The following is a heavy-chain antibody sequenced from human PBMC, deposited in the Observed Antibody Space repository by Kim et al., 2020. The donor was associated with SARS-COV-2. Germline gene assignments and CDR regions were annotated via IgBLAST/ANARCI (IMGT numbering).Heavy chain of an antibody. CDR3: ARDRDYYDSRGIGTDY. J-gene: IGHJ4*02. CDR2: IYYSGST. V-gene: IGHV4-31*03. CDR1: GGSISSGGYY. Sequence: SETLSLTCTVSGGSISSGGYYWSWIRQHPGKGLEWIGYIYYSGSTYYNPSLKSRVTISVDTSKNQFSLKLSSVTAADTAVYYCARDRDYYDSRGIGTDYWGQGTLVTVSS. D-gene: IGHD3-22*01.